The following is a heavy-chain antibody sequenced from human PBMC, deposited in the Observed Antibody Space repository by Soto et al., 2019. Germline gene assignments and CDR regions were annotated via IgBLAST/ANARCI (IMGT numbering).Heavy chain of an antibody. V-gene: IGHV3-23*01. CDR3: AREGGTAMVSNYYYYGMDV. J-gene: IGHJ6*02. Sequence: GPQSHWCGGSEGKFISYAMSGIRQEPGKGLEGVSAISGSGGSTYYADSVKGRFTISRDNSKNTLYLQMNSLRAEDTAVYYCAREGGTAMVSNYYYYGMDVWGQGTTVTVFS. CDR1: EGKFISYA. D-gene: IGHD5-18*01. CDR2: ISGSGGST.